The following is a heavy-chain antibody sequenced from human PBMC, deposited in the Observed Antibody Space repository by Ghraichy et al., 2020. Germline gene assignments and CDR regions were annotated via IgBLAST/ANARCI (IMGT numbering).Heavy chain of an antibody. D-gene: IGHD4-23*01. CDR1: GFTFRNYN. CDR3: ARDNYGGY. Sequence: GGSLRLSCAASGFTFRNYNMNWVRQAPGKGLEWVSFISSSSTIYYADSVKGRFTISRDNAKNSLYLQMNSLRAEDTAVYYCARDNYGGYWGQGTLVTVSS. J-gene: IGHJ4*02. V-gene: IGHV3-69-1*01. CDR2: ISSSSTI.